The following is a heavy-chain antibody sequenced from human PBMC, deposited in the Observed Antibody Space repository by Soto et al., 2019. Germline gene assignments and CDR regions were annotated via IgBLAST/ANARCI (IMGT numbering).Heavy chain of an antibody. CDR2: IYHGGST. D-gene: IGHD3-16*01. Sequence: TLSLTCAVSGGSISSGGYSWSWIRQPPGKGLEWIGYIYHGGSTYYNPSLNSRVTISLDRSSNQFSLRLSSVTAADTAVYYCARDHYDYGYFDYWGQGALVTVSS. V-gene: IGHV4-30-2*01. CDR1: GGSISSGGYS. J-gene: IGHJ4*02. CDR3: ARDHYDYGYFDY.